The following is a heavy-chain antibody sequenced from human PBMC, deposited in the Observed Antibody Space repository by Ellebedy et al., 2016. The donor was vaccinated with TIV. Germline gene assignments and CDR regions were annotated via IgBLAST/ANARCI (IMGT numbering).Heavy chain of an antibody. Sequence: SETLSLTCTVSGGSISSGDYYWSWIRQPPGKGLEWIGYIYYSGSTYYNPSLKSRVTISVDTSKNQFSLKLSSVTAADTAVYYCAKATWGGPGDYWGQGTLVTVSS. D-gene: IGHD1-14*01. CDR2: IYYSGST. V-gene: IGHV4-30-4*01. J-gene: IGHJ4*02. CDR1: GGSISSGDYY. CDR3: AKATWGGPGDY.